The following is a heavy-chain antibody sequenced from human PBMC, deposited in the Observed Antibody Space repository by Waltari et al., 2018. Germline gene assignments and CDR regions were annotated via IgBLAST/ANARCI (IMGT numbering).Heavy chain of an antibody. CDR1: GGSISSHY. V-gene: IGHV4-59*11. CDR2: IYYSGST. CDR3: ARGLRYDFWSGYPPKLYWYFDL. J-gene: IGHJ2*01. D-gene: IGHD3-3*01. Sequence: QVQLQESGPGLVKPSETLSLTCTVSGGSISSHYWSWIRQPPGKGLEWIGYIYYSGSTNYNPSLKSRVTISVDTSKNQFSLKLSSVTAADTAVYYCARGLRYDFWSGYPPKLYWYFDLWGRGTLVTVSS.